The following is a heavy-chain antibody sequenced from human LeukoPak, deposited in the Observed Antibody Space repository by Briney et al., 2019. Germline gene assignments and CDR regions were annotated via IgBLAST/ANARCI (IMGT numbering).Heavy chain of an antibody. V-gene: IGHV3-48*01. CDR1: GLTFSSYS. D-gene: IGHD3-22*01. CDR2: ISSSSSTI. Sequence: GGSLRLSCAASGLTFSSYSMNWVRQAPGKGQEWVSYISSSSSTIYYADSVKGRFTISRDNAKNSLYLQMNSLRAEDTAVYYCARDGGSYYYDSSGYYYFDYWGQGTQVTVSS. J-gene: IGHJ4*02. CDR3: ARDGGSYYYDSSGYYYFDY.